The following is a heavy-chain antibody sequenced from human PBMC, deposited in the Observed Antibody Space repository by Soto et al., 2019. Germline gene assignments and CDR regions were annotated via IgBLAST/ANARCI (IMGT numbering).Heavy chain of an antibody. J-gene: IGHJ5*02. V-gene: IGHV4-30-2*01. CDR1: GGSFSSGGYS. Sequence: QLQLQESGSGLVKPSQTLSLTCTVSGGSFSSGGYSWSWIRQPPGKGLEWIGYIYHGGSTYYNPSLQSRVTRSVDRAKTPFSLKLSSVTAAATAVYYCARGPPFLPWGQGTLVTVSS. D-gene: IGHD3-3*02. CDR3: ARGPPFLP. CDR2: IYHGGST.